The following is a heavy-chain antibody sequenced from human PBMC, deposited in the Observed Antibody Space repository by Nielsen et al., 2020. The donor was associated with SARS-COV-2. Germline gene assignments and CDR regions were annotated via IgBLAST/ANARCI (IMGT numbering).Heavy chain of an antibody. Sequence: ASVKVSCKASGYTFTSYYMHWVRQAPGQGLEWMGIINPSGGSTSYAQKFQGRVTMTRDTSTSTVYIELSSLRSEDTAVYYCARNDYYDSSGYLVWFDPWGQGTLVTVSS. D-gene: IGHD3-22*01. V-gene: IGHV1-46*01. CDR3: ARNDYYDSSGYLVWFDP. CDR1: GYTFTSYY. CDR2: INPSGGST. J-gene: IGHJ5*02.